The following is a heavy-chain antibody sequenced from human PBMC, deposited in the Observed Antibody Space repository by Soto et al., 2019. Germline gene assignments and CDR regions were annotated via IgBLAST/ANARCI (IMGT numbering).Heavy chain of an antibody. V-gene: IGHV4-34*01. Sequence: SLTCAVYGGSFSGYYWSWIRQPPGKGLEWIGEINHSGSTNYNPSLKSRVTISVDTSKNQFSLKLSSVTAADTAVYYCARGLRVSGYSSSWYDYWGQGTLVTVSS. J-gene: IGHJ4*02. CDR1: GGSFSGYY. CDR3: ARGLRVSGYSSSWYDY. CDR2: INHSGST. D-gene: IGHD6-13*01.